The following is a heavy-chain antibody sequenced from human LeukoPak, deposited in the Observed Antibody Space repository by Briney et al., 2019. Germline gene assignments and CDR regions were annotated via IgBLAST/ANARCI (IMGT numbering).Heavy chain of an antibody. J-gene: IGHJ6*02. CDR2: ISWNSGSI. CDR3: ANASGNYGMDV. D-gene: IGHD3-3*01. CDR1: GFTFEDYA. V-gene: IGHV3-9*01. Sequence: HPGRSLRLSCAGSGFTFEDYAMHWVRQAPGKGLEWVSGISWNSGSIGYADSVKGRFTISRDNAKNSLYLQMNSLRAEDTALYYCANASGNYGMDVWGQGTTVTVSS.